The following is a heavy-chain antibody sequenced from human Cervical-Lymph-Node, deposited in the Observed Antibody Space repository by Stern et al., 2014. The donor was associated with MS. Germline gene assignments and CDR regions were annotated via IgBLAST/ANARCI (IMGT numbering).Heavy chain of an antibody. V-gene: IGHV3-30*18. D-gene: IGHD3-10*01. J-gene: IGHJ4*02. CDR1: GFTFSNYG. CDR3: AKLHPPITMVRGYFDY. Sequence: VQLVESEGGVVQPGRSLRLSCAASGFTFSNYGMHWVRQAPGKGLEWVAVISYDGSNQDYADSVKVRFTISRDNSKNTLYLQMNSLRAEDTAVYYCAKLHPPITMVRGYFDYWGQGTLVTVSS. CDR2: ISYDGSNQ.